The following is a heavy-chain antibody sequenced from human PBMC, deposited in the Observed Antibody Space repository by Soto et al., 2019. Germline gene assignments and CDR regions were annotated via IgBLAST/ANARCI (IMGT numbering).Heavy chain of an antibody. J-gene: IGHJ4*02. Sequence: QVQLQQWGAGLLKPSETLSLTCAVYGGSFSGYYWNWIRQPPGKGLEWIGEINHSGGANYNPSLNSRVTISVDTSKNQFALKLSSVTAADTAVYYCARGWGRIFDYWGQGTLVTVSS. CDR2: INHSGGA. V-gene: IGHV4-34*01. CDR3: ARGWGRIFDY. D-gene: IGHD7-27*01. CDR1: GGSFSGYY.